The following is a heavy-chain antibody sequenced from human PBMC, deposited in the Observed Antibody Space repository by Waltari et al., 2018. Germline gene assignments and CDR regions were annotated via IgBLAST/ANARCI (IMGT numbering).Heavy chain of an antibody. V-gene: IGHV3-48*03. CDR2: ISSGATTI. CDR1: GFTFQNYE. CDR3: ARGEGGANEY. J-gene: IGHJ4*02. D-gene: IGHD1-26*01. Sequence: EVQLVESGGTMVQPGGSLRLFCAASGFTFQNYEVNWLRQAPGKGLEWVAYISSGATTIFYTDSVKGRFTISRDNAKNSVYLQMNSLRADDTAIYYCARGEGGANEYWGQGTVVTVSS.